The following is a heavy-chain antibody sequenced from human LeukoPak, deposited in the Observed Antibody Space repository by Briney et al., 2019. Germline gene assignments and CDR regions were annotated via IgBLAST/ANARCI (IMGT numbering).Heavy chain of an antibody. CDR1: GDSFDIYG. CDR3: ARNCGGGANCYNLFGMDV. V-gene: IGHV1-69*06. J-gene: IGHJ6*02. D-gene: IGHD2-21*01. CDR2: AILIFDTA. Sequence: SVKVSCKASGDSFDIYGYDWVRQAPGQGLEWMGRAILIFDTANYAQKFQGRVTITADKSTTPAYMELTNLRSDDSAVYFGARNCGGGANCYNLFGMDVWGQGTTVTVSS.